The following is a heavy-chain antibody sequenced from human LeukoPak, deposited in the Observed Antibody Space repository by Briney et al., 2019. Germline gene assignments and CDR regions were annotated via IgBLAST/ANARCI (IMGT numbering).Heavy chain of an antibody. Sequence: KPSETLSLTCAVYGGSLSGYYWSWIRQPPGKGLEWIGEINHSGSTNYNPSLKSRVTISVDTSKNQFSLKLSSVTAADTAVYYCARGLVNRGGADYWGQGTLVTVSS. CDR2: INHSGST. D-gene: IGHD3-10*01. J-gene: IGHJ4*02. CDR1: GGSLSGYY. V-gene: IGHV4-34*01. CDR3: ARGLVNRGGADY.